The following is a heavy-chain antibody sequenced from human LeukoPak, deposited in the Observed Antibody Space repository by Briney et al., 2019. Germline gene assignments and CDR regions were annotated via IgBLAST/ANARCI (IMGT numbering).Heavy chain of an antibody. J-gene: IGHJ4*02. Sequence: ASVKVSCKASGGTFSSYAISWVRQAPGQGLEWMGWINTNTGNPTYAQGFTGRFVFSLDTSVSTAYLQISSLKAEDTAVYYCARLFRDWGERGVIIPPHDYWGQGTLVTVSS. CDR2: INTNTGNP. V-gene: IGHV7-4-1*02. D-gene: IGHD3-10*01. CDR1: GGTFSSYA. CDR3: ARLFRDWGERGVIIPPHDY.